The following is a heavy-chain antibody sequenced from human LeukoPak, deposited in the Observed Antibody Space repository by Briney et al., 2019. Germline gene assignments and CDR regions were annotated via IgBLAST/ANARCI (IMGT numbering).Heavy chain of an antibody. CDR3: ASSRWLPKGDDAFDI. D-gene: IGHD5-24*01. V-gene: IGHV3-64*01. CDR1: GFTFSSYA. J-gene: IGHJ3*02. Sequence: GGSLRLSCAASGFTFSSYAMHWVRQAPGKGLEYVSAISSNGGSTYYANSVRGRFAISRDNSKNTLYLQMGSLRAEDMAVYYCASSRWLPKGDDAFDIWGQGTMVTVSS. CDR2: ISSNGGST.